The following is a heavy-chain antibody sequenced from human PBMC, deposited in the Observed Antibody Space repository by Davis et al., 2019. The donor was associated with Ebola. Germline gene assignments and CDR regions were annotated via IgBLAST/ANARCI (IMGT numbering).Heavy chain of an antibody. D-gene: IGHD6-19*01. CDR3: AKTMGWLQQSGEEYFQK. V-gene: IGHV3-11*01. CDR2: ISGSSSAV. CDR1: GFTFSDYY. J-gene: IGHJ1*01. Sequence: GESLKISCAASGFTFSDYYMSWIRQTPGRGLEWVAFISGSSSAVSYSASVRGRFTISRDNPKNLLYLQMDSLRREDTAIYYCAKTMGWLQQSGEEYFQKWGQGTLVTVSS.